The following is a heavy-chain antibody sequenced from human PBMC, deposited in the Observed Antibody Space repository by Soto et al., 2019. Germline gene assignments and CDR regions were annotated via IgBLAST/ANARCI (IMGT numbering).Heavy chain of an antibody. J-gene: IGHJ6*02. Sequence: GASVKVSCKASGGTFSSYAISWVRQAPGQGLEWMGGIIPIFGTANYAQKFQGRVTITADKSTSTAYMELSSLRSEDTAVYYCARVIGSGELEYYYYYYGMDVWGQGTTVTVSS. CDR2: IIPIFGTA. CDR1: GGTFSSYA. V-gene: IGHV1-69*06. D-gene: IGHD3-10*01. CDR3: ARVIGSGELEYYYYYYGMDV.